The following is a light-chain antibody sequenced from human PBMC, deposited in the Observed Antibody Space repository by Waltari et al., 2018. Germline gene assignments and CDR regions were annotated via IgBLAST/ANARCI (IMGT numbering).Light chain of an antibody. CDR3: SSYTNSNTYV. J-gene: IGLJ1*01. Sequence: QSALTQPASVSASPGQSIAIPCTANSSNVGNYNYLSWYQQHPGKAPKLMIYDVTSRPSGVSNRFSGSKSGNTASLTISGLQAEDEADYYCSSYTNSNTYVFGPGTKVTVL. CDR1: SSNVGNYNY. CDR2: DVT. V-gene: IGLV2-14*01.